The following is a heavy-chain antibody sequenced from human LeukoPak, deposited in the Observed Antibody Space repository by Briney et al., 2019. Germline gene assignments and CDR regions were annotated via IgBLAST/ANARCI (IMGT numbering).Heavy chain of an antibody. V-gene: IGHV3-30-3*01. D-gene: IGHD3-22*01. CDR1: GFTFSSYA. CDR2: ILYDGSNK. CDR3: ARGGLHYYDSSGFDY. J-gene: IGHJ4*02. Sequence: PGGSLRLSCAASGFTFSSYAMHWVRQAPGKGLECVAVILYDGSNKYYADSVKGRFTISRDSSKNTVFLQMNSLRAEDTAVYYCARGGLHYYDSSGFDYWGQGTLATVSS.